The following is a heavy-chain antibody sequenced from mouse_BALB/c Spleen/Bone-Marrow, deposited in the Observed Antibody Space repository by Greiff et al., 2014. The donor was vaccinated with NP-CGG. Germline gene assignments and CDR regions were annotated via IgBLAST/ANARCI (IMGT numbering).Heavy chain of an antibody. D-gene: IGHD2-3*01. V-gene: IGHV1-63*01. Sequence: VQLQQSGAELVRPGTSVKISCKASGYAFTNYWLGWVKQRPGHGLEWIGDIYPGSGNTYYNEKFKGTATLTADKSSSTAYMQLSSLTSEDSAVYFCARLRGYSQAWFAYWGQGTLVTVSA. CDR3: ARLRGYSQAWFAY. J-gene: IGHJ3*01. CDR1: GYAFTNYW. CDR2: IYPGSGNT.